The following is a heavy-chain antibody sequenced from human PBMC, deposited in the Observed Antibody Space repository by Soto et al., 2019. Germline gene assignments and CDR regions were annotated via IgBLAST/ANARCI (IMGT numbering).Heavy chain of an antibody. CDR3: AKASAVIPSRFFDY. D-gene: IGHD3-16*02. V-gene: IGHV3-30*02. J-gene: IGHJ4*01. Sequence: DSLKARFTISRDNSKNTLYLQMNNLRTEDSAVYYCAKASAVIPSRFFDYWGHGTLVTVSS.